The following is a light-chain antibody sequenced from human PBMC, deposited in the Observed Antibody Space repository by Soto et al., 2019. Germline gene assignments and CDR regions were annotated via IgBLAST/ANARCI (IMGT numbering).Light chain of an antibody. CDR3: LQDYNYPWT. V-gene: IGKV1-6*01. Sequence: AIQMTQSPSSLSASIGDRVTITCRASQGIRKDLGWYQQKPGKAPKLLIHAASSLESGVPSRFSGSGSGTDFTLTISTLQPEDFATYFCLQDYNYPWTFGQGTKVEIK. CDR2: AAS. CDR1: QGIRKD. J-gene: IGKJ1*01.